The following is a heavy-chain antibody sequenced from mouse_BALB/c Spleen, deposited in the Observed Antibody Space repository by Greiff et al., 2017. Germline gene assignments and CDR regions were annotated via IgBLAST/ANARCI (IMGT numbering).Heavy chain of an antibody. V-gene: IGHV5-6-3*01. CDR2: INSNGGST. D-gene: IGHD2-14*01. CDR3: AREGYRYDY. CDR1: GFTFSSYG. Sequence: EVQLKESGGGLVQPGGSLKLSCAASGFTFSSYGMSWVRQTPDKRLELVATINSNGGSTYYPDSVKGRFTISRDNAKNTLYLQMSSLKSEDTAMYYCAREGYRYDYWGQGTTLTVSS. J-gene: IGHJ2*01.